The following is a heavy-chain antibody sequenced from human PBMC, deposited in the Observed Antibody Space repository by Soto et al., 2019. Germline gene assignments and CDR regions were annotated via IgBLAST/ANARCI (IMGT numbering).Heavy chain of an antibody. CDR3: ATRGAARTFYFDY. CDR2: IYYSGST. J-gene: IGHJ4*02. V-gene: IGHV4-39*01. Sequence: SETLSLTCTVSGGSISSSSYYWGWIRRPPGKGLEWIGSIYYSGSTYYNPSLKSRVTISVDTSKNQFSLKLSSVTAADTAVYYCATRGAARTFYFDYWGQGTLVTVSS. D-gene: IGHD6-6*01. CDR1: GGSISSSSYY.